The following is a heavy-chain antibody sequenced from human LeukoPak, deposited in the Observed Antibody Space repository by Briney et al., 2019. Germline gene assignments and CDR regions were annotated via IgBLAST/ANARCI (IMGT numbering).Heavy chain of an antibody. CDR3: ARDSTYYDFWSGYYRDYYGMDV. V-gene: IGHV3-53*01. Sequence: PGGSLRLSCAASGFTVSSNCMSWVRQAPGKGLEWVSVIYSGGSTYYADSVKGRFTISRDNSKNTLYLQMNSLRAEDTAVYYCARDSTYYDFWSGYYRDYYGMDVWGQGTTVTVSS. J-gene: IGHJ6*02. D-gene: IGHD3-3*01. CDR2: IYSGGST. CDR1: GFTVSSNC.